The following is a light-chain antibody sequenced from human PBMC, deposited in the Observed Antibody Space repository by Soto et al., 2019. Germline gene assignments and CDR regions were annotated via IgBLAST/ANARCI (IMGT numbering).Light chain of an antibody. Sequence: EIVMTQSPATLSVSPGERATLSCRASQSVSSNLAWYQQKSGQAPRLLMYGASTRATGIPARFSGSGSGTEFTLTISSLQSEDFAVYHCQQYNNWPRSFGPGTKVDIK. CDR3: QQYNNWPRS. J-gene: IGKJ3*01. V-gene: IGKV3-15*01. CDR1: QSVSSN. CDR2: GAS.